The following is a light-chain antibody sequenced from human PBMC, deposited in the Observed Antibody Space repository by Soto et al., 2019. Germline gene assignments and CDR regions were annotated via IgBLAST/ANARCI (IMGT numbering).Light chain of an antibody. V-gene: IGKV3-15*01. Sequence: VSTKAPATLSVSPGERATVSCSSSQSVSSNLAWYQQKPGQAPRLLIYGASIRATGIPARFSGSGSGTEFTLTISTLQSEDFAIYYCQHYNNWPPWTFGQGTKVAIK. CDR2: GAS. CDR3: QHYNNWPPWT. CDR1: QSVSSN. J-gene: IGKJ1*01.